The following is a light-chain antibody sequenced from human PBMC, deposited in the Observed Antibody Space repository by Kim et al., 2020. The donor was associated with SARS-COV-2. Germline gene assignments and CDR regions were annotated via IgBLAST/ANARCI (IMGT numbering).Light chain of an antibody. J-gene: IGKJ5*01. V-gene: IGKV4-1*01. CDR2: GAS. Sequence: STITCNSSQSVLSSSNNTNYLGWHQQKPGQPPRLLIYGASSRESGVPDRFGGSGSGTDFTLTISSLQAEDVAVYYCQQYYTTPITFGQGTRLEIK. CDR1: QSVLSSSNNTNY. CDR3: QQYYTTPIT.